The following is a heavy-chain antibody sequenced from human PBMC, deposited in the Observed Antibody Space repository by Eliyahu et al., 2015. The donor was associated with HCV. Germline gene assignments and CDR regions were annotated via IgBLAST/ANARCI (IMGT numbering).Heavy chain of an antibody. CDR3: VRDRRYQLLFLLFYYGMDV. Sequence: QVQLVESGGGVVQPGRSLRLSCAXSGFXFSXXAXHWVRQAPGKGLEWVAFISYDGSQEFYADFVKGRFTISRDNSKNTLSLQMNSLNTEDTAVYYCVRDRRYQLLFLLFYYGMDVWGQGTTVTVSS. J-gene: IGHJ6*02. CDR2: ISYDGSQE. V-gene: IGHV3-30*03. D-gene: IGHD2-2*01. CDR1: GFXFSXXA.